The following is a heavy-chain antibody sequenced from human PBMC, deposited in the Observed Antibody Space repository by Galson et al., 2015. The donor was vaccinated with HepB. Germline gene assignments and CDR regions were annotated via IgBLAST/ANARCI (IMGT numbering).Heavy chain of an antibody. CDR3: ATEPVDTAMVDQLRTGGLLYY. CDR1: GYTFTSYG. V-gene: IGHV1-18*04. D-gene: IGHD5-18*01. CDR2: ISAYNGNT. Sequence: SVKVSCKASGYTFTSYGISWVRQAPGQGLEWMGWISAYNGNTNYAQKFQGRVTMTEDTSTDTAYMELSSLRSADTAVYYCATEPVDTAMVDQLRTGGLLYYWGQGTLVTVSS. J-gene: IGHJ4*02.